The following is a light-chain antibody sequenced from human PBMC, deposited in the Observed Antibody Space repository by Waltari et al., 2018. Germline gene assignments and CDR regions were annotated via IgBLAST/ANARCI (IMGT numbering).Light chain of an antibody. CDR2: GAS. Sequence: EIVLTQSPGTLSLSPGERATLSCRASQSVYSNYLAWYQRKPGQAPRFLIDGASTRAAGIPDRFSGSGSGTDFTLTISRLEPEDFAVYYCQQYATTPLTFGQGTRLEMK. J-gene: IGKJ5*01. CDR1: QSVYSNY. V-gene: IGKV3-20*01. CDR3: QQYATTPLT.